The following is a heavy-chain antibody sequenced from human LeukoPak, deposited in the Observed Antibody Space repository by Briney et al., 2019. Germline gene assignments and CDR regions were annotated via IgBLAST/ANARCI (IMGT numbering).Heavy chain of an antibody. J-gene: IGHJ4*02. CDR2: ISGSGGST. CDR3: AKSRYFDWLPASLYYFDY. V-gene: IGHV3-23*01. Sequence: SGGSLRLSCAASGFTFNSYAMSWVRQAPGKGLEWVSAISGSGGSTYYADSVKGRFTISRDNSKNTLYLQMNSLRAEDTAVYYCAKSRYFDWLPASLYYFDYWGQGTLVTVSS. D-gene: IGHD3-9*01. CDR1: GFTFNSYA.